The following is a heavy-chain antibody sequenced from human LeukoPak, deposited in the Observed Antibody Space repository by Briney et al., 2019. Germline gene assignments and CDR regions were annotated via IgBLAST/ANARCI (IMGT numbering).Heavy chain of an antibody. J-gene: IGHJ4*02. Sequence: ASVKVSCKASGYTFTSYGISWVRQAPGQGLEWMGWISAYNGNTNYAQKLQGRVTMTTDTSTSTAYMELRSLRSDDTAVYYCARDPRYSNYYDSSGYFGNWGQGTLVTVSS. CDR2: ISAYNGNT. CDR3: ARDPRYSNYYDSSGYFGN. V-gene: IGHV1-18*01. CDR1: GYTFTSYG. D-gene: IGHD3-22*01.